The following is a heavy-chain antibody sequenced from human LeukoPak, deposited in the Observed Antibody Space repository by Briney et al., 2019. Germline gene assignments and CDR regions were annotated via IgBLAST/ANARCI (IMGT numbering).Heavy chain of an antibody. CDR3: ARDLFRATAGKRAYSYGMDV. J-gene: IGHJ6*04. Sequence: PGGSLRLSCAASGFTFSSYGMHWVRQAPGQGLEWVGVIRYDGSSGSYADSVKGRFTISRDNSKNSLDLQMNSLGLEVTGVYYCARDLFRATAGKRAYSYGMDVWGKGTTVTVSS. CDR2: IRYDGSSG. CDR1: GFTFSSYG. D-gene: IGHD6-13*01. V-gene: IGHV3-33*01.